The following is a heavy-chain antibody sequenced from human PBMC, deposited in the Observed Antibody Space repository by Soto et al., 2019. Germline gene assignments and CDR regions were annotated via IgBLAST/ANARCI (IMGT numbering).Heavy chain of an antibody. CDR1: GFMFSAYW. J-gene: IGHJ4*02. CDR2: ISGGASDK. D-gene: IGHD2-21*01. Sequence: EVQLVESGGRLVQPGGSLRLSCAASGFMFSAYWMSWVRQDPGKGLEWVATISGGASDKFYVDSVKGRFTISRDDSKNTLYQQMNSLRDEDTAVYYCVREDWHRFDSWGQGNLVTVSS. CDR3: VREDWHRFDS. V-gene: IGHV3-7*01.